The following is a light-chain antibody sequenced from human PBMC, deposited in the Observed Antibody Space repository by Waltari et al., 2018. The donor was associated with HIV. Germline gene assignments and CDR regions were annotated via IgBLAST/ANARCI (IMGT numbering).Light chain of an antibody. Sequence: ENVLTQSPATLSLSPGERATLSCRASQSVSNYLAWYQQKPGQAPRLLIYDASNRATGIPGRFSGSGSGTDFTRTISSLGPEDFAVYYCQQRRNWPPTFGQGTKVEIK. CDR1: QSVSNY. J-gene: IGKJ1*01. V-gene: IGKV3-11*01. CDR2: DAS. CDR3: QQRRNWPPT.